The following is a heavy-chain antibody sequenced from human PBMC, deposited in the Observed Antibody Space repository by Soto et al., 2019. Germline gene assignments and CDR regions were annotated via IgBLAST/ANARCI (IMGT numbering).Heavy chain of an antibody. CDR3: ARRLTKTVSALGY. J-gene: IGHJ4*02. CDR2: ISENGVNK. V-gene: IGHV3-30*09. CDR1: GFTFTSFA. Sequence: GGSLRLSCSASGFTFTSFAIHWVRQAPGKGLEWVAVISENGVNKYSAGSVRGRFVISRDNSKNTVELEVNSLRPEDTAIYFCARRLTKTVSALGYWGQGTLVTVSS. D-gene: IGHD2-8*01.